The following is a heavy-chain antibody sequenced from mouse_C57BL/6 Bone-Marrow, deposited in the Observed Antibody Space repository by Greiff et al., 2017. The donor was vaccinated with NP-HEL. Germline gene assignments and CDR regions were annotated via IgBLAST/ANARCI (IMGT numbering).Heavy chain of an antibody. Sequence: VQLQQSGAELARPGASVKMSCKASGYTFTSYTMHWVQQRPGQGLEWIGYINPSSGYTKYTQKFKDKATLTADNSSSTDYMQLSSLTSEDSAVYYCASGSNYDYAMDYWGQGTSVTVSS. CDR3: ASGSNYDYAMDY. V-gene: IGHV1-4*01. D-gene: IGHD1-1*01. CDR1: GYTFTSYT. J-gene: IGHJ4*01. CDR2: INPSSGYT.